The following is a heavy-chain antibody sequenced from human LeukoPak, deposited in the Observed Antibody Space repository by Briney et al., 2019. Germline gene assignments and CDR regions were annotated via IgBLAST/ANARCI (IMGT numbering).Heavy chain of an antibody. J-gene: IGHJ6*02. CDR1: GGTFSSYA. D-gene: IGHD5-18*01. CDR3: ARVVSDTAMRADYYYYYGMDV. Sequence: SVKVSCKASGGTFSSYAISWVRQAPGQGLEWMGRIIAILGIANYAQKFQGRVTITADKSTSTAYMELSSLRSEDTAVYYCARVVSDTAMRADYYYYYGMDVWGQGTTVTVSS. V-gene: IGHV1-69*04. CDR2: IIAILGIA.